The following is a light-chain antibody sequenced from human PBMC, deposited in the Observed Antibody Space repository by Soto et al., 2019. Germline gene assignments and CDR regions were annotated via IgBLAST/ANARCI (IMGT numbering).Light chain of an antibody. CDR3: QQYYHWPVT. CDR1: QSVSSSY. V-gene: IGKV3-15*01. J-gene: IGKJ4*01. CDR2: GAS. Sequence: IVLTQSPATLSVSPGERATLSCRASQSVSSSYLARYQQKPGQAPRLLISGASTGATGIPPRFRGSGSGTEFTLTVDTLQSEDIAIYYCQQYYHWPVTFGGGTKVDIK.